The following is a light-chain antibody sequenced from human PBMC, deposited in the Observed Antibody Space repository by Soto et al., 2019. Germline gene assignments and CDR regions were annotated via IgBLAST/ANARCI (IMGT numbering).Light chain of an antibody. CDR2: DII. CDR1: SSDVGAFTS. V-gene: IGLV2-14*03. CDR3: SSYSRSTTLVV. J-gene: IGLJ2*01. Sequence: QSALTQPASVSGSPGQPITISCTGTSSDVGAFTSVSWYQQHPGKAPKLIIYDIIHRPSGVSDRFSGSKSVNTASLTISGLQPEDEATYHCSSYSRSTTLVVFGGGTKVTVL.